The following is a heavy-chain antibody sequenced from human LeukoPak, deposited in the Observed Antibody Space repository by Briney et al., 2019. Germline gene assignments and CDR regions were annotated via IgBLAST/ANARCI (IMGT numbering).Heavy chain of an antibody. J-gene: IGHJ4*02. CDR1: GFSFGDYA. CDR3: ARGYCSGGSCYSGGGFDY. CDR2: IGGNSRSI. D-gene: IGHD2-15*01. Sequence: GGSLRLSCAASGFSFGDYAMHWVRQTPGRGLEWVSGIGGNSRSIGYADSVKGRFTISRDNAGNSLYLQMNGLKPEDTALYHCARGYCSGGSCYSGGGFDYWGQGTLVTVSS. V-gene: IGHV3-9*01.